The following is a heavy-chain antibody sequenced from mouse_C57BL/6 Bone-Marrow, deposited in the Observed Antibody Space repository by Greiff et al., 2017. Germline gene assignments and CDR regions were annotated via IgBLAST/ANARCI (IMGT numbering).Heavy chain of an antibody. D-gene: IGHD2-2*01. CDR1: GYTFTNYW. CDR2: IYPGGGYT. V-gene: IGHV1-63*01. J-gene: IGHJ4*01. Sequence: LQLQQSGAELVRPGTSVKMSCKASGYTFTNYWIGWAKQRPGHGLEWIGDIYPGGGYTNYNEKFKDKATLTADKSSSTAYMQFSSLTSEDSAIYYCAREGNYGYDGGSYAMDYWGQGTSVTVSS. CDR3: AREGNYGYDGGSYAMDY.